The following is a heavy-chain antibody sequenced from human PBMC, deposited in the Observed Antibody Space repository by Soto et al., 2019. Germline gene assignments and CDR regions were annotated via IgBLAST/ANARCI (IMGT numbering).Heavy chain of an antibody. Sequence: QAHLVQSGAEVAKPGASVKVSCKTSGYTFTAYYIHWVRQAPGQGLEWMGWINPSSGDSKYAQKFQGRVTMTSDTSISTAYLDLSNLRSDDTAVYYCAREGGSAYGMDVWGQGTTVTVSS. J-gene: IGHJ6*02. CDR2: INPSSGDS. CDR3: AREGGSAYGMDV. CDR1: GYTFTAYY. V-gene: IGHV1-2*02. D-gene: IGHD1-26*01.